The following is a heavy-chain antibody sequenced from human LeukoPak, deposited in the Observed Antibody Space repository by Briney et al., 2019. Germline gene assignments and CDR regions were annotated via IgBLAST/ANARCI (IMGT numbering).Heavy chain of an antibody. Sequence: ASVKVSCKASGYTFTTYGIGRVRQAPGQGLEWMGWIGTYNGNTKYAQKFQGRVTVTRDTSTSTVHMELSGLRSEDTAVYYCARDQEGFDYWGQGTLVTVSS. CDR3: ARDQEGFDY. J-gene: IGHJ4*02. CDR1: GYTFTTYG. V-gene: IGHV1-18*01. CDR2: IGTYNGNT.